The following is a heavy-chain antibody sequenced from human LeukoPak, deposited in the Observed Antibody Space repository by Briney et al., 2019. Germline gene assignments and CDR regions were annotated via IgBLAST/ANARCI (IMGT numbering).Heavy chain of an antibody. J-gene: IGHJ6*02. V-gene: IGHV4-34*01. Sequence: PSETLSLTCTVSGGSISYYYWSWIRQPPGKGLEWIGEISHSGSTNYNPSLKSRVTISVDTSKNQFSLKLSSVTAADTAVYYCARLPRGSFYYYYGMDVWGQGTTVTVSS. CDR2: ISHSGST. CDR1: GGSISYYY. CDR3: ARLPRGSFYYYYGMDV.